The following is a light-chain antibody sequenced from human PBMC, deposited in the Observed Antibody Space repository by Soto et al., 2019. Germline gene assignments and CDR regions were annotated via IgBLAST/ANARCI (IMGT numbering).Light chain of an antibody. Sequence: EIVMTQSPATLSVSPGERATLSCRASESVSSNLAWYQQKPGQAPRLLINTASTRATGIPARFSGSGSGTEFTLTINSLQSEDFAVYYCQQYNNWPPLTFGGGTKVEIK. CDR3: QQYNNWPPLT. J-gene: IGKJ4*01. CDR2: TAS. CDR1: ESVSSN. V-gene: IGKV3-15*01.